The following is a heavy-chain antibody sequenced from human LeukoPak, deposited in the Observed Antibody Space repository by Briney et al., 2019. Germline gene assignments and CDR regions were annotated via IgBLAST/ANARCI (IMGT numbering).Heavy chain of an antibody. CDR3: ATWDGHYGDYSDY. V-gene: IGHV3-21*01. CDR1: GFTFSSNA. CDR2: ISSSSSYI. Sequence: GGSLRLSCAASGFTFSSNAMSWVRQAPGKGLEWVSSISSSSSYIYYADSVKGRFTISRDNAKNSLYLQMNSLRAEDTAVYYCATWDGHYGDYSDYWGQGTLVTVSS. D-gene: IGHD4-17*01. J-gene: IGHJ4*02.